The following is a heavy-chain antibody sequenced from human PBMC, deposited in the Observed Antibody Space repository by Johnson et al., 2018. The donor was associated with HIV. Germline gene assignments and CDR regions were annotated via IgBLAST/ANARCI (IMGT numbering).Heavy chain of an antibody. V-gene: IGHV3-23*04. D-gene: IGHD5-12*01. CDR1: GFTFSSYA. CDR3: ARDHSGYDSVTAAFDI. CDR2: ISGSGGST. J-gene: IGHJ3*02. Sequence: VQLVESGGGLVQPGGSLRLSCAASGFTFSSYAMSWVRQAPGKGLEWVSAISGSGGSTYYADSVKGRFTISRDNSKNTLYLQVNSLRAEDTAVYYCARDHSGYDSVTAAFDIWGQGTMVTVSS.